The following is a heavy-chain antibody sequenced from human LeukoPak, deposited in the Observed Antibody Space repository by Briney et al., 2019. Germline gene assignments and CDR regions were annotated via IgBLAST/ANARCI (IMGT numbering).Heavy chain of an antibody. D-gene: IGHD3-22*01. CDR1: GFTFSSYA. J-gene: IGHJ4*02. CDR3: ANGVGIPADYDSSGYSLFGY. CDR2: ISGSGHST. Sequence: GGSLRLSCAASGFTFSSYAMSWVRQAPGKGLEWVSAISGSGHSTYYADSVKGRFTISRDNSKNTLYLQMNSLRAEDTAVYFCANGVGIPADYDSSGYSLFGYWGQGTLVTVSS. V-gene: IGHV3-23*01.